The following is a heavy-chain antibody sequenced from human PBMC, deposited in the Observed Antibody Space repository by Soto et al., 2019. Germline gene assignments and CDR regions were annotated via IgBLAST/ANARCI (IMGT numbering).Heavy chain of an antibody. CDR2: ISYDGSNK. J-gene: IGHJ6*02. V-gene: IGHV3-30*03. CDR1: GFTFSSYG. CDR3: ARTDAEYCSSTSCSVPPYYYYYGMDV. Sequence: PGGSLRLSCAASGFTFSSYGMHWVRQAPGKGLEWVAVISYDGSNKYYADSVKGRFTISRDNSKNTLYLQMNSLRAEDTAVYYCARTDAEYCSSTSCSVPPYYYYYGMDVWGQGTTVTVSS. D-gene: IGHD2-2*01.